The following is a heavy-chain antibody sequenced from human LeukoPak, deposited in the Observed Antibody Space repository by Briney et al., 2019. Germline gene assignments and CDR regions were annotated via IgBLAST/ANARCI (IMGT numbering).Heavy chain of an antibody. J-gene: IGHJ4*02. V-gene: IGHV3-21*01. CDR3: ARDPRGYSYGHDY. CDR2: ISSSSSYI. D-gene: IGHD5-18*01. Sequence: GGSLRLSCAASGFTFSSYSMNWIRQAPGKGLEWVSSISSSSSYIYYADSVKGRFTISRDNAKNSLYLRMNSLRAEDTAVYYCARDPRGYSYGHDYWGQGTLVTVSS. CDR1: GFTFSSYS.